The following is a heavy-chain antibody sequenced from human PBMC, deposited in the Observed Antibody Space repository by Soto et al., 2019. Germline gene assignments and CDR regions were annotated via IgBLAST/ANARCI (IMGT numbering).Heavy chain of an antibody. D-gene: IGHD3-10*01. CDR2: ISAYNGNT. CDR3: ARGVLNYYGSGSYYLDY. Sequence: GASVKVSCKASGYTFTSYCICWVRQAPGQGLEWMGWISAYNGNTNYAQKLQGRVTMTTDTSTSTAYMELRSLRSDDTAVYYCARGVLNYYGSGSYYLDYWGQGTLVTVSS. V-gene: IGHV1-18*01. J-gene: IGHJ4*02. CDR1: GYTFTSYC.